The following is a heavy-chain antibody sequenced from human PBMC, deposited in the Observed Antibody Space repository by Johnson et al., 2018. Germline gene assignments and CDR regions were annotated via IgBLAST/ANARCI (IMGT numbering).Heavy chain of an antibody. V-gene: IGHV3-11*01. CDR3: AKDGITTIYYQGYFEL. D-gene: IGHD1-14*01. CDR1: GITFSDYA. CDR2: IHTSGGTI. J-gene: IGHJ2*01. Sequence: QVQLVQSGGGLVKPGGSLRLSCAVSGITFSDYAMTWIRQAPGKGLEWLSYIHTSGGTISYADSVTGRFTISRENAKNSLYLQMNSLTSGDTAMYYCAKDGITTIYYQGYFELWGRGTLVTVSS.